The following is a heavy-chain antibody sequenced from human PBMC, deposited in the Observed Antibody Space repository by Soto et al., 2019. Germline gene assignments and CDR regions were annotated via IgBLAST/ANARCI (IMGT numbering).Heavy chain of an antibody. D-gene: IGHD3-22*01. J-gene: IGHJ4*01. CDR1: GYTFTSYD. Sequence: ASVKVSCKDSGYTFTSYDINRVRQAPGQGLEWMGWIRFYDGNTDYAHTFQDRVTMTTDTSTNTAYMELRSLRSDDTAVYYCASGSITTSGYFEWAFGYWGHGTLVTVSS. V-gene: IGHV1-18*01. CDR2: IRFYDGNT. CDR3: ASGSITTSGYFEWAFGY.